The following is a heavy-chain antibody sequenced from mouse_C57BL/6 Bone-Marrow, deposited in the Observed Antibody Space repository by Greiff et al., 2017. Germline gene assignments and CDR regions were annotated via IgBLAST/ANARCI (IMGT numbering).Heavy chain of an antibody. Sequence: VQLQQPGAELVKPGASVKLSCKASGYTFTSYWMHWVKQRPGQGLEWIAMIHPNSGSTNYNEKFKSKATLTVDKSSSTAYMQLSSLTSEDSAVYYCALYYDYDGAMDYWGQGTSVTVSS. D-gene: IGHD2-4*01. V-gene: IGHV1-64*01. CDR3: ALYYDYDGAMDY. J-gene: IGHJ4*01. CDR2: IHPNSGST. CDR1: GYTFTSYW.